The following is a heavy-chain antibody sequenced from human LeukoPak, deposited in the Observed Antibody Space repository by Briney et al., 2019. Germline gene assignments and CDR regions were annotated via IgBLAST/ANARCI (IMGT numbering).Heavy chain of an antibody. CDR2: IRYDGSNK. CDR1: GFTFSSYG. V-gene: IGHV3-30*02. CDR3: AKDSGKYPANSPGYMDV. D-gene: IGHD2-2*01. J-gene: IGHJ6*03. Sequence: GGSLRLSCAASGFTFSSYGMHWVRQAPGKGLEWVAFIRYDGSNKYYADSVKGRFTISRDNSKNTLYLQMNSLRAEDTAVYYCAKDSGKYPANSPGYMDVWGKGTTVTVSS.